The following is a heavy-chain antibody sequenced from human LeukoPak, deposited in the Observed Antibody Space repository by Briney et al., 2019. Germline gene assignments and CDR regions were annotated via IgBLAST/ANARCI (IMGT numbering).Heavy chain of an antibody. J-gene: IGHJ4*02. CDR2: INPNSGGT. CDR3: ARRIAAAGPFDY. D-gene: IGHD6-13*01. V-gene: IGHV1-2*02. CDR1: GYTFTGYY. Sequence: ASVKVSCKASGYTFTGYYMHWVRQAPGQGLEWMGWINPNSGGTNYAQKCQGRVTMTRDTSISTAYMELSRLRSDDTAVYYCARRIAAAGPFDYWGQGTLVTVSS.